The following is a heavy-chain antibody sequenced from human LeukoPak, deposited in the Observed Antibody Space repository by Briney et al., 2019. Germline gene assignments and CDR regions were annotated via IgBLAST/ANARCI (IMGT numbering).Heavy chain of an antibody. Sequence: GGSLRLSCAASGFTFSSYSMNWVRQAPGKGLEWVSSISSSSSYIYYADSVKGRFTISRDNAKNSLYLQMNSLRAEDTAAYYCARDGDGYNGPMTWGQGTLVTASS. CDR2: ISSSSSYI. V-gene: IGHV3-21*01. CDR3: ARDGDGYNGPMT. CDR1: GFTFSSYS. D-gene: IGHD5-24*01. J-gene: IGHJ5*02.